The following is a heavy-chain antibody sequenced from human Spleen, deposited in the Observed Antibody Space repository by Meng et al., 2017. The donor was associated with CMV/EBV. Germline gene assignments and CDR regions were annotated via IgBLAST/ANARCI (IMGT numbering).Heavy chain of an antibody. CDR3: ARESSGDYGDFGYFDY. V-gene: IGHV3-11*04. Sequence: SVFILTDFYRSWVRQAPGKGLEWISYISTNGNIKKYADSVKGRSTISRDNAKKSLFLEIDSLSAEDTAVYYCARESSGDYGDFGYFDYWGQGALVTVSS. CDR2: ISTNGNIK. CDR1: VFILTDFY. J-gene: IGHJ4*02. D-gene: IGHD4-17*01.